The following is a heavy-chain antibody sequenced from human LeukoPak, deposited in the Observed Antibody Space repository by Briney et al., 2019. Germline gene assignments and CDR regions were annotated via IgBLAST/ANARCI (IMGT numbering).Heavy chain of an antibody. J-gene: IGHJ4*02. V-gene: IGHV3-74*01. CDR2: INSDGSST. CDR1: GFTFSSYW. Sequence: GGSLSLSCAASGFTFSSYWMHWVRQAPGKGLVWVSRINSDGSSTSYADSVKGRFTISRDNAKNTLYLQMNSLRAEDTAVYYCARDSGNGATDYWGQGTLVTVSS. D-gene: IGHD3-10*01. CDR3: ARDSGNGATDY.